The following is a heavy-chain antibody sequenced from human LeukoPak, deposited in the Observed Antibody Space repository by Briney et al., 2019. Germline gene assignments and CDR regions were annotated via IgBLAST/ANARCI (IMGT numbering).Heavy chain of an antibody. D-gene: IGHD3-10*01. Sequence: PSETLSLTCTVSGGSISSYYWSWIRQPPGKGLEWIGYIYYSGSTNYNPSLKSRVTTSVDTSKNQFSLKLSSVTAADTAVYYCARGITMVREFDIWGQGTMVTVSS. V-gene: IGHV4-59*01. CDR1: GGSISSYY. J-gene: IGHJ3*02. CDR2: IYYSGST. CDR3: ARGITMVREFDI.